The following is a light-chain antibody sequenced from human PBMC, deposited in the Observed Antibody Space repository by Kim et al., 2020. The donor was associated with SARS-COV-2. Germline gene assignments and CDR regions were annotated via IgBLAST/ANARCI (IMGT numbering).Light chain of an antibody. J-gene: IGLJ2*01. CDR2: DNN. CDR1: ISNIRNNY. V-gene: IGLV1-51*01. CDR3: GTWDSSLSAVI. Sequence: GTKVTTSCSRSISNIRNNYVAWYQQLPGTAPRLLIYDNNKRPSGIPDRFSGSKSGTSATLGITGLQTGDEADYYCGTWDSSLSAVIFGGGTQLTVL.